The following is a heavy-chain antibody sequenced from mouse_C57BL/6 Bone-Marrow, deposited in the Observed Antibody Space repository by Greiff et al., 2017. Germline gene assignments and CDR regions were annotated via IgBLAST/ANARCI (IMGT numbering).Heavy chain of an antibody. CDR2: IYPRSGNT. Sequence: VKLQESGAELARPGASVKLSCKASGYTFTSYGISWVKQRTGQGLEWIGEIYPRSGNTYYNEKFKGKATLTADKSSSTAYMELRSLTSEVSAVYFCARGSGTWGYFDVWGTGTTVTVSS. CDR1: GYTFTSYG. V-gene: IGHV1-81*01. D-gene: IGHD4-1*01. J-gene: IGHJ1*03. CDR3: ARGSGTWGYFDV.